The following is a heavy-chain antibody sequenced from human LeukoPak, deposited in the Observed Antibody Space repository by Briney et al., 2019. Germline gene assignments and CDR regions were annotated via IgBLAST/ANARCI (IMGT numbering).Heavy chain of an antibody. J-gene: IGHJ6*03. CDR3: ARLYYYDSSGYRPSTYYYYMDV. D-gene: IGHD3-22*01. CDR1: GGTISRYY. CDR2: IYYSGRN. Sequence: SETLSLTCTASGGTISRYYWSWIRQPPGKGLEWIGYIYYSGRNNYNPYSKSRVTMSVDTSKNQFSLKLSSVTAADTAVYYCARLYYYDSSGYRPSTYYYYMDVWGKGTTVTVSS. V-gene: IGHV4-59*01.